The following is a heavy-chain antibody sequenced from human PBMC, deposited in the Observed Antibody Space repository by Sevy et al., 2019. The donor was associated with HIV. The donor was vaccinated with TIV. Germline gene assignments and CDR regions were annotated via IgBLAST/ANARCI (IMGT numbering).Heavy chain of an antibody. CDR1: GGSISSYY. J-gene: IGHJ6*03. CDR2: IYYSGST. CDR3: AREAPLGLYYYYYMDV. Sequence: SETLSLTCTVSGGSISSYYWSWIRQPPGKGLEWIGYIYYSGSTNYNPSLKSRVTISVDTSKNQFSLKLSSVTAADTAVYYCAREAPLGLYYYYYMDVWGKGTTVTVSS. D-gene: IGHD7-27*01. V-gene: IGHV4-59*01.